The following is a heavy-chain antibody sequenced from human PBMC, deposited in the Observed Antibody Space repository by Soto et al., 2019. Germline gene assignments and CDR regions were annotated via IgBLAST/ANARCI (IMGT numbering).Heavy chain of an antibody. CDR1: GGSISSGGYY. V-gene: IGHV4-31*03. CDR3: ARDVAPTYYYDSSGYPDAFDI. D-gene: IGHD3-22*01. Sequence: QVQLQESGPGLVKPSQTLSLTCTVSGGSISSGGYYWSWIRQHPGKGLEWIGYIYYSGSTYYNPALKSRVTISGDTSKNQFSRKLSSVTAADTAVYYCARDVAPTYYYDSSGYPDAFDIWGQGTMVTVSS. J-gene: IGHJ3*02. CDR2: IYYSGST.